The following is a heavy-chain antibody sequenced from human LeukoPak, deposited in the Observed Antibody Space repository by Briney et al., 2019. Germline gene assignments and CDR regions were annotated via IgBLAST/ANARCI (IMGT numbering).Heavy chain of an antibody. V-gene: IGHV4-34*01. J-gene: IGHJ5*02. D-gene: IGHD3-10*01. CDR1: GGSISSYY. CDR3: ARLNSGAFGSYNWFDP. CDR2: INHSGST. Sequence: SETLSLTCTVSGGSISSYYWNWIRQPPGKGLEWIGEINHSGSTNYNPSLKSRVTISVDTSKNQFSLKLSSVTAADTAVYYCARLNSGAFGSYNWFDPWGQGTLVTVSS.